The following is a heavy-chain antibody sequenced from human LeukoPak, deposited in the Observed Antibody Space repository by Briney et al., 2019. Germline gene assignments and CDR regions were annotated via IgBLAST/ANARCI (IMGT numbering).Heavy chain of an antibody. D-gene: IGHD6-19*01. Sequence: SETLSLTCTVSGDSISSYNHYWGWIRQPPGKGLEWLGRICDGGSTHDNPSFKTRVTISVDASKNQFSLRVTSATAADTAVYYCARMMYGNGWNRYYFDYWGQGTLVTVSS. V-gene: IGHV4-39*01. J-gene: IGHJ4*02. CDR3: ARMMYGNGWNRYYFDY. CDR1: GDSISSYNHY. CDR2: ICDGGST.